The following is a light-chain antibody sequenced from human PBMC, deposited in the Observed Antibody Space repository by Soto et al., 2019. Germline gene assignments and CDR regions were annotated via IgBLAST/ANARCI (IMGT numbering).Light chain of an antibody. CDR2: DVS. CDR3: SSYAGTNNVV. J-gene: IGLJ2*01. V-gene: IGLV2-8*01. Sequence: QSALTQPPSASGSPGQSVTISCTGTRSDVGGYNYVSWYQQLPGKAPKLMIYDVSKRPSGVPARFSGSKSGNTASLTVSGLQAEYEADYFCSSYAGTNNVVFGGGTKLTVL. CDR1: RSDVGGYNY.